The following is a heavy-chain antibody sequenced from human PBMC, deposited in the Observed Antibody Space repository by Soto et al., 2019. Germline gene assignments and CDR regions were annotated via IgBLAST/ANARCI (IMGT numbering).Heavy chain of an antibody. CDR3: AKRSPSGTYYFRY. Sequence: PGGSLRLSRAASGHSFTPYAMPWVSQGQGQGREWVSSRGTTTGALLYADAVKGRCTVSRDKARNTLYLQMNSLSTEDTSIYSCAKRSPSGTYYFRYRRQGTLVTV. CDR2: RGTTTGAL. J-gene: IGHJ4*02. V-gene: IGHV3-23*01. D-gene: IGHD1-26*01. CDR1: GHSFTPYA.